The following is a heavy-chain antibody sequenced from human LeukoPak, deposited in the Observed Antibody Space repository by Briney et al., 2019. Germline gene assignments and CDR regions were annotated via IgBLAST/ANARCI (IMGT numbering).Heavy chain of an antibody. CDR1: GFTFSSYS. CDR2: ISSSSSTM. Sequence: GGSLRLSCAASGFTFSSYSMNWVRQAPRKGLEWVSYISSSSSTMYYADSVKGRFTISRDNAKNSLYLQMNSLRAEDTAVYYCARWAYYMDVWGKGTAVTVSS. CDR3: ARWAYYMDV. V-gene: IGHV3-48*04. J-gene: IGHJ6*03.